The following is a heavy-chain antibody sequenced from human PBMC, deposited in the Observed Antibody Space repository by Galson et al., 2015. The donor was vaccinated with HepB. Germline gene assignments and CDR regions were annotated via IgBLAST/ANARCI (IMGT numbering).Heavy chain of an antibody. CDR3: TEQIGRGAFDI. J-gene: IGHJ3*02. Sequence: SLRLSCAASGFTFSGSAMRWVRQASGKGLEWVGRIRSKANSYATAYAASVKGRFTISRDDSKNTAYLQMNSLKTEDTAVYYCTEQIGRGAFDIWGQGTMVTVSS. D-gene: IGHD2/OR15-2a*01. CDR2: IRSKANSYAT. CDR1: GFTFSGSA. V-gene: IGHV3-73*01.